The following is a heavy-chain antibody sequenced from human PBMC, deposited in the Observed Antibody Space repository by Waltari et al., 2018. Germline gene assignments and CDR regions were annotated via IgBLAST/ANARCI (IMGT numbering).Heavy chain of an antibody. CDR3: ARDAGIAARDDAFDI. V-gene: IGHV1-69*05. Sequence: QVQLVQSGAEVKKPGSSVKVSCKASGGTFSSYAISWVRQAPGQGLEWMGGIIPIFGTATYARKFQGRVRITTDESTSTAYMELSSLRSEDTAVYYCARDAGIAARDDAFDIWGQGTMVTVSS. CDR1: GGTFSSYA. D-gene: IGHD6-6*01. CDR2: IIPIFGTA. J-gene: IGHJ3*02.